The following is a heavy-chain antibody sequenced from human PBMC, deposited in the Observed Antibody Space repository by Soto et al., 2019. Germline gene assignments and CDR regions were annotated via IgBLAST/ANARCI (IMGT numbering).Heavy chain of an antibody. CDR1: GGSINSGGYS. CDR3: ARIPSP. D-gene: IGHD2-21*01. J-gene: IGHJ5*02. V-gene: IGHV4-30-2*01. Sequence: QLQLQESGPGLVKPSQTLSLTCAVSGGSINSGGYSWSWIRQPPGKGLEWIGYIYHSGSTYYNPSLKSRVTISVDRSKNQFSLKLSSVTAAATAVYSCARIPSPWGQGTLVTVSS. CDR2: IYHSGST.